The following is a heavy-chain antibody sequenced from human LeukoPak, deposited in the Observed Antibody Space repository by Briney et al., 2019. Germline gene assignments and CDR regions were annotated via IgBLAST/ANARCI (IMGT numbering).Heavy chain of an antibody. J-gene: IGHJ4*02. CDR2: ISGSGDST. CDR3: AKRAINWGPIDY. D-gene: IGHD7-27*01. CDR1: GFTFSSCA. V-gene: IGHV3-23*01. Sequence: GGSLRLSCAASGFTFSSCAMTWVRQAPGKGLEWVSAISGSGDSTYYADSVKGRFTISRDNSKSTLFLQMNSLRAEDTAVYYCAKRAINWGPIDYWGQGTLVTVSS.